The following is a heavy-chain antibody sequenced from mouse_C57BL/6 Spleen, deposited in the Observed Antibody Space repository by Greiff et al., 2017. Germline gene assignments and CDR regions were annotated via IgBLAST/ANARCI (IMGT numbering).Heavy chain of an antibody. V-gene: IGHV1-61*01. CDR1: GYTFTSYW. Sequence: QVQLQQPGAELVRPGSSVKLSCKASGYTFTSYWMDWVKQRPGQGLEWIGNIYPSDSETHYTQKFKDKATLTVDQSSSTAYMQLSSLTSEDSAVYCCASKLRDYFDYWGKGTTLTVSS. CDR3: ASKLRDYFDY. J-gene: IGHJ2*01. CDR2: IYPSDSET. D-gene: IGHD4-1*01.